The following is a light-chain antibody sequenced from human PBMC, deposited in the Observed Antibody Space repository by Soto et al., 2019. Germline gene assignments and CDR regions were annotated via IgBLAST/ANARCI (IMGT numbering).Light chain of an antibody. CDR3: QQYNNWPPSII. CDR1: ESVSSN. Sequence: VMTQPTDTMAVSPLEGDKIYCSSSESVSSNLAWYQQRPGQAPRLLIYGASTRATDTPVRFRGSGSGTEFTLTISSLQSEDFAVYYCQQYNNWPPSIIFGQGTRLEIK. J-gene: IGKJ5*01. V-gene: IGKV3-15*01. CDR2: GAS.